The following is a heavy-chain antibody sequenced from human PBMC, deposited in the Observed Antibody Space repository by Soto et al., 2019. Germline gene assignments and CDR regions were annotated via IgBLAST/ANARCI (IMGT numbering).Heavy chain of an antibody. V-gene: IGHV3-23*01. J-gene: IGHJ4*02. CDR1: GFTFNNYA. Sequence: EVQVLDSGGGLVQPGGSLRLSCAASGFTFNNYAMNWVRQAPGKGLEWVATISATGGSTYYADSVKGRFTISRDNSKNTLYLQMNGLRVEDTAVYYCAKDRRAGNFDYWCQGAQVTVSS. CDR2: ISATGGST. CDR3: AKDRRAGNFDY.